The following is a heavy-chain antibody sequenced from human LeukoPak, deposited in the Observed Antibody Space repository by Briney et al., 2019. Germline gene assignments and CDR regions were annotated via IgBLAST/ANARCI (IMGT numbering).Heavy chain of an antibody. J-gene: IGHJ4*02. CDR3: ARWAVTYYFDY. Sequence: SQTLSLTCTVSGGSISSGSYYWSWIRQPAGKGLDWIGSINTSGSTNYSPSLKSRVTISVDTSKNQFSLKLSSVTAADTAVYYCARWAVTYYFDYWGQGTLVTVSS. CDR1: GGSISSGSYY. V-gene: IGHV4-61*02. D-gene: IGHD4-11*01. CDR2: INTSGST.